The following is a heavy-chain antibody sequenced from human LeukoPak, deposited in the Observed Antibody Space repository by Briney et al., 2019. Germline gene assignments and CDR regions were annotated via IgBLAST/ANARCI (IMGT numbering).Heavy chain of an antibody. CDR3: ARIGGSGSYSGHYFDH. CDR2: ISTDGSVT. J-gene: IGHJ4*02. D-gene: IGHD3-10*01. V-gene: IGHV3-74*01. CDR1: GYTFSTYW. Sequence: GGSLRLSCAASGYTFSTYWMHWVRRAPGKGLVWVSRISTDGSVTSYADSVKGRFTISRDNAKNTMYLQMNSLRAEDTAVYYCARIGGSGSYSGHYFDHWGQGTLVTVSS.